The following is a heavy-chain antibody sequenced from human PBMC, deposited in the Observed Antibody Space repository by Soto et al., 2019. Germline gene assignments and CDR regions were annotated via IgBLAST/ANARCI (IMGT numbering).Heavy chain of an antibody. J-gene: IGHJ4*02. D-gene: IGHD3-3*01. V-gene: IGHV4-31*03. CDR1: GGSISSGGYY. Sequence: TSETLSLTCTVSGGSISSGGYYWSWIRQHPGKGLEWIGYIYYSGSTYYNPSLKSRVTISVDTSKNQFSLKLSSVTAADTAVYYCARGVYDFWSGSNSQLDYWGQGTLVTVSS. CDR3: ARGVYDFWSGSNSQLDY. CDR2: IYYSGST.